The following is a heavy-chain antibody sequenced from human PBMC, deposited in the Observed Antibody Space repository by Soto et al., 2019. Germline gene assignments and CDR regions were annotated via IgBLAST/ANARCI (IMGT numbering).Heavy chain of an antibody. D-gene: IGHD5-18*01. CDR1: GYTFTSYG. V-gene: IGHV1-18*01. CDR2: ISAYNGNT. J-gene: IGHJ5*02. Sequence: QVQLVQSGAEVKKPGASVKVSCNASGYTFTSYGISWVRQAPGQGLEWMGWISAYNGNTNYAQKLQGRVTMTTDTSTSTAYMELRSLRSDDTAVYYCARDMRIQLWLNWFDPWGQGTLVTVSS. CDR3: ARDMRIQLWLNWFDP.